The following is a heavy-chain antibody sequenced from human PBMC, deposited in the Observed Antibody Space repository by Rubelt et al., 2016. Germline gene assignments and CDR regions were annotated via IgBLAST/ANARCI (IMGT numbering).Heavy chain of an antibody. J-gene: IGHJ5*02. CDR1: GFIFSSHW. CDR2: IQQDGSEK. V-gene: IGHV3-7*01. CDR3: ACDALS. Sequence: EVQLVESGGGLVQPGGPLRLSCEASGFIFSSHWMTWVRQARGKGLEWVANIQQDGSEKYYADSVKGRFTISRDNAKNSLSLQMDSLRVEDTAVYYCACDALSWGQGARVTVSS. D-gene: IGHD3-16*01.